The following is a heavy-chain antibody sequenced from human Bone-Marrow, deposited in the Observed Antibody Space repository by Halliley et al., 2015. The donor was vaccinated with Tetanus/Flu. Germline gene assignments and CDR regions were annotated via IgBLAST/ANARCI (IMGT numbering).Heavy chain of an antibody. CDR2: INTNSGRT. Sequence: QVQLVQSGAEVKRPGASVKVSCKASGYTFTDHYLHWVRQAPGQGLEWMGWINTNSGRTEYGQKFQGRVTMTRDRSTSTAYMELNSLRSDDTAMYYCARDCGGDCYSSDVDAFDVWGQGTMVTVSS. D-gene: IGHD2-21*02. CDR1: GYTFTDHY. V-gene: IGHV1-2*02. CDR3: ARDCGGDCYSSDVDAFDV. J-gene: IGHJ3*01.